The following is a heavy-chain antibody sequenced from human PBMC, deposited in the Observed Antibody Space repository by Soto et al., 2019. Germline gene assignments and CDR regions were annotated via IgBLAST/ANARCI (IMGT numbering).Heavy chain of an antibody. CDR2: INPRGFFT. D-gene: IGHD3-10*01. CDR3: ARAAARFGELFWFDP. J-gene: IGHJ5*02. CDR1: GYSFTSYN. V-gene: IGHV1-46*01. Sequence: QVQLVQSGAEVKKPGASVKVSCKASGYSFTSYNIHWVRQAPGQGLEWVGMINPRGFFTTYAQKFRGRVTITGDTSTSVVYMELTNLRSEDTAMHYCARAAARFGELFWFDPWGQGTLVSVSS.